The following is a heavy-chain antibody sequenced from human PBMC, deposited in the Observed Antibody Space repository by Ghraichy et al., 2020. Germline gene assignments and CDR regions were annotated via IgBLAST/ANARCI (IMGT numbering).Heavy chain of an antibody. D-gene: IGHD3/OR15-3a*01. Sequence: GGSLRLSCAASEFTFSSYAMNWVRQAPGKGLEWVSVISGNGDSTYYADSVKGRFTISRDNSKNTLYLQMNSLRVEDTAVYYCAKSQGDDFWTGYFCFDFWGQGTLVTVSS. V-gene: IGHV3-23*01. CDR2: ISGNGDST. CDR1: EFTFSSYA. CDR3: AKSQGDDFWTGYFCFDF. J-gene: IGHJ4*02.